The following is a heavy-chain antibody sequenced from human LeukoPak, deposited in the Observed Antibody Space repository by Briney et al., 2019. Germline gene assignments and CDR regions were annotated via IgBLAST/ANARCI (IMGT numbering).Heavy chain of an antibody. CDR3: AREYPQTRVHEGMDV. CDR2: VYYSGTT. D-gene: IGHD4/OR15-4a*01. V-gene: IGHV4-59*01. Sequence: SETLSLTCTVSGGSISNFYWSWIRQSPGKGLEWIGYVYYSGTTNSNPSLKSRVTLSVDTSKNQFSLQLRSVTAADTAVYYCAREYPQTRVHEGMDVWGQGTTVIVSS. CDR1: GGSISNFY. J-gene: IGHJ6*02.